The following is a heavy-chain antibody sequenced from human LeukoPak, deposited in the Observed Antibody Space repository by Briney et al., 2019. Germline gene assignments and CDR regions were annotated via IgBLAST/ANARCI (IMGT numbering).Heavy chain of an antibody. Sequence: SETLSLTRTVSGGSISSYYWSWIRQPPGKGLEWIGYIYYSGSTNYNPSLKSRVTISVDTSKNQFSLKLSSVTAADTAVYYCARDPTLGYSGYDPSGYFDYWGQGTLVTVSS. CDR2: IYYSGST. D-gene: IGHD5-12*01. CDR3: ARDPTLGYSGYDPSGYFDY. V-gene: IGHV4-59*01. CDR1: GGSISSYY. J-gene: IGHJ4*02.